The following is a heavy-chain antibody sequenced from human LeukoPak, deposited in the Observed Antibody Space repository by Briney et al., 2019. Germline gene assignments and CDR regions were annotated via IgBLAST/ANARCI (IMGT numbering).Heavy chain of an antibody. V-gene: IGHV4-59*01. CDR2: IYYSGST. J-gene: IGHJ4*02. Sequence: SETLSLTCTVSGGSISSYYWSWIRQPPGKGLEWIGYIYYSGSTNYNPSLKSRVTISVDTSKNQFSLKLSSVTAADTAVYYCARGHKTGESLDYWGQGTLVTVSS. CDR1: GGSISSYY. CDR3: ARGHKTGESLDY. D-gene: IGHD7-27*01.